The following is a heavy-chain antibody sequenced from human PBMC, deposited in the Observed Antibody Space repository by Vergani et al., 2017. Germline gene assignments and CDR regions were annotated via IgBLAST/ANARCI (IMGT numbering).Heavy chain of an antibody. CDR3: ASRRTLQREFDI. CDR2: IFPDDSDT. J-gene: IGHJ4*02. Sequence: EVQLVQSGAEVKKPGESLKISCKGFGYRFSSSWIGWVRQMPGKGLEWMGIIFPDDSDTRYSPSFQGKVTISADKSISTVYLQWNSLKASDTAMYYCASRRTLQREFDIWGQGTLVTVSS. D-gene: IGHD5-24*01. V-gene: IGHV5-51*01. CDR1: GYRFSSSW.